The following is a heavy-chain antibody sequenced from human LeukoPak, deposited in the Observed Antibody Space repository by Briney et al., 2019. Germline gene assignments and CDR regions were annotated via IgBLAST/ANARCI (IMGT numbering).Heavy chain of an antibody. V-gene: IGHV3-7*01. D-gene: IGHD2-15*01. CDR1: GFTFSSYW. CDR3: ARDYRGYRAPYYFDY. CDR2: IKQDGSEK. Sequence: GESLRLSCAASGFTFSSYWMSWVRQAPGKGLEWVANIKQDGSEKYYVDSVKGRFTISRDNAKNSLYLQMNSLRAEDTAAYYCARDYRGYRAPYYFDYWGQGTLVTVSS. J-gene: IGHJ4*02.